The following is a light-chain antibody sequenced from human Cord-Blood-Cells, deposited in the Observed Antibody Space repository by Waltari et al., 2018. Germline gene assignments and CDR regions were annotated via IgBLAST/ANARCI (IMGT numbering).Light chain of an antibody. CDR1: SSDVGGYNY. CDR3: SSYTSSSTVV. CDR2: DVS. V-gene: IGLV2-14*01. Sequence: QSALTQPASVSGSPGQSITISCTGTSSDVGGYNYVSWYQQQPGKAPKLKIYDVSNLPSGVSNRFAVSKSGNTASLTIFGLQAEDEADYYCSSYTSSSTVVFGGGTKLTVL. J-gene: IGLJ2*01.